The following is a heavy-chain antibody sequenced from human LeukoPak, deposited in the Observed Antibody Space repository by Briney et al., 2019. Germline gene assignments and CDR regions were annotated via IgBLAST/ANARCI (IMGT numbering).Heavy chain of an antibody. Sequence: GGSLRLSCAASGFTFSSYGMHWVRQAPGKGLEWVAFIRYDGSNKYYADSVKGRFTISRDNSKNTLYLQMNSLRAEDTAVYYCARDGIVVVPAALYDMDVWGKGTTVTVSS. CDR1: GFTFSSYG. V-gene: IGHV3-30*02. D-gene: IGHD2-2*01. J-gene: IGHJ6*03. CDR3: ARDGIVVVPAALYDMDV. CDR2: IRYDGSNK.